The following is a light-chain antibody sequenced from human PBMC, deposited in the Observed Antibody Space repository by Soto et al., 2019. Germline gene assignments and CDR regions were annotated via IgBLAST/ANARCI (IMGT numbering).Light chain of an antibody. CDR1: QSISSH. V-gene: IGKV3-11*01. CDR2: DAS. CDR3: RQRSNRPRS. J-gene: IGKJ4*01. Sequence: EILLTQSPATLSLSPGERATLSCRASQSISSHLAWYQQKPGQAPRLLIYDASNRSTGIPARFRGSGSVTDFSLTINCLEPDYFAVYIWRQRSNRPRSFGGGMKVEIK.